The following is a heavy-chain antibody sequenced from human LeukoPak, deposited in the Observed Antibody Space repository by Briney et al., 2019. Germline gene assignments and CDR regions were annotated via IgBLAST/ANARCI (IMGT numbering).Heavy chain of an antibody. CDR1: GGSISSGDYY. V-gene: IGHV4-30-4*01. Sequence: SETLSLTCTVSGGSISSGDYYWSWIRQPPGTGLEWIGYIYYSGSTYYNPSLKSRVTISVDTSKNQFSLKLSSVTAADTAVYYCAREVPTTVTTANWFDPWGQGTLVTVSS. D-gene: IGHD4-11*01. CDR2: IYYSGST. J-gene: IGHJ5*02. CDR3: AREVPTTVTTANWFDP.